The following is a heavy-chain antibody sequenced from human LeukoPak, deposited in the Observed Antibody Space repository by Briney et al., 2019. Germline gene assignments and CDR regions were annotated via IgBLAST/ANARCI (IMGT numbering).Heavy chain of an antibody. D-gene: IGHD3-9*01. V-gene: IGHV3-23*01. CDR2: ISGSGGST. Sequence: QPGGSLRLSCAASGFTFSSYSMHWVRQAPGKGLEWVSAISGSGGSTYYADSVKGRFTISRDNSKNTLYLQMNSLRAEDTAVYYCAKVVVPGSILTGYPFDYWGQGTLVTVSS. J-gene: IGHJ4*02. CDR1: GFTFSSYS. CDR3: AKVVVPGSILTGYPFDY.